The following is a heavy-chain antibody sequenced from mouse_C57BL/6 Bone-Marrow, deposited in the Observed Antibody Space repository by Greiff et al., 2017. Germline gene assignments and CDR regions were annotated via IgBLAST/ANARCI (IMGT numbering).Heavy chain of an antibody. V-gene: IGHV10-1*01. J-gene: IGHJ3*01. CDR3: GREDYDGYQAWFAY. Sequence: DVKLVESGGGLVQPKGSLKLSCAASGFSFNTYAMNWVRQAPGKGLEWVARIRSKSNNYATYYADSVKDRFTISRDDSESMLYLQMNNLKTEDTAMYYCGREDYDGYQAWFAYWGQGTLVTVSA. CDR2: IRSKSNNYAT. D-gene: IGHD2-3*01. CDR1: GFSFNTYA.